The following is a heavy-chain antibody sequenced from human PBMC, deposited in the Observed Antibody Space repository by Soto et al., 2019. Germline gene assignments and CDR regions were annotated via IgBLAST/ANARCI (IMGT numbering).Heavy chain of an antibody. CDR1: GFTFSSYA. Sequence: GGSLRLSCAGSGFTFSSYAMSWVRQAPGKGLEWVSGISGSGGTTYYGDSVKGRFTISRDNSKNTLYLQMNSLRAEDTAVYYCANRRWELLPPHFDYWGQGTLVTVSS. D-gene: IGHD1-26*01. CDR3: ANRRWELLPPHFDY. CDR2: ISGSGGTT. J-gene: IGHJ4*02. V-gene: IGHV3-23*01.